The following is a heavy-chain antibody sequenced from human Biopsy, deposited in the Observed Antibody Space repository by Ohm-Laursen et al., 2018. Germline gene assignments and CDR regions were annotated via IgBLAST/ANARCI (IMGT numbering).Heavy chain of an antibody. D-gene: IGHD2-15*01. V-gene: IGHV1-69*04. CDR3: AREAIGYQLPCDD. Sequence: SVKVSCKTSTGTFDSYGVTWVRQAPGQGLEWMGRIIPILRTTTYAPKFQGRVTFTADKSSSTACLELSSLTSEDTAMFYCAREAIGYQLPCDDWGQGTLVTVSS. J-gene: IGHJ4*02. CDR1: TGTFDSYG. CDR2: IIPILRTT.